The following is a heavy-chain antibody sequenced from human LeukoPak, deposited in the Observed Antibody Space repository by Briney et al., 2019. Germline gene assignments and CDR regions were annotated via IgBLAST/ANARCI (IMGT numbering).Heavy chain of an antibody. CDR2: ISGSGGST. D-gene: IGHD5-18*01. J-gene: IGHJ4*02. CDR1: GFTFSNFA. Sequence: PGGSLRLSCTSSGFTFSNFAMSWVRQAPGKGLEWVSAISGSGGSTYYADSVKGRFSISRDNSKNSLYLQMNSLRAEDTAVYYCARAGYSYGHDYFDYWGQGTLVTVSS. V-gene: IGHV3-23*01. CDR3: ARAGYSYGHDYFDY.